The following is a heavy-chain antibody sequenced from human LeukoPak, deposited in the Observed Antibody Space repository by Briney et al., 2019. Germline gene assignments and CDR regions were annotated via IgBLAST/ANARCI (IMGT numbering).Heavy chain of an antibody. V-gene: IGHV4-31*11. D-gene: IGHD2-2*01. CDR2: IYYSGST. J-gene: IGHJ6*02. CDR1: GGSFSGYY. CDR3: AREAGVPGYGMDV. Sequence: SETLSLTCAVYGGSFSGYYWSWIRQHPGKGLEWIGYIYYSGSTYYNPSLKSRVTISVDTSKNQFSLKLSSVTAADTAVYYCAREAGVPGYGMDVWGQGTTVTVSS.